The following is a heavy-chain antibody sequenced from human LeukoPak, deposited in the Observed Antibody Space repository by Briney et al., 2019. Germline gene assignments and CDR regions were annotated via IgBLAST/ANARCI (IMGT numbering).Heavy chain of an antibody. J-gene: IGHJ4*02. Sequence: GASVKVSCKVSGYTLTELSMHWVRQAPGKGLEWMGGFDPEDGETIYAQKFQGRVTMTEDTSTDTAYMELSSLRSEDTAVYYCATNGGGDSGYGNFDYWGQGTLVTVSS. CDR1: GYTLTELS. D-gene: IGHD5-12*01. CDR3: ATNGGGDSGYGNFDY. CDR2: FDPEDGET. V-gene: IGHV1-24*01.